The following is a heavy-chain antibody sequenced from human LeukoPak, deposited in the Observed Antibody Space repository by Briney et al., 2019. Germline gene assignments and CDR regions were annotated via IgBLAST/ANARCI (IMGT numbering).Heavy chain of an antibody. J-gene: IGHJ6*03. D-gene: IGHD5-18*01. CDR3: AKDDTSYMDV. CDR1: GFTFSTFG. V-gene: IGHV3-30*02. Sequence: GGSLRLSCGASGFTFSTFGMSWVRQAPGKGLEWVAFIRYDGSNKYYADSVKGRFTISRDNSKNTLYLQMNSLRAEDTAVYYCAKDDTSYMDVWGKGTTVTISS. CDR2: IRYDGSNK.